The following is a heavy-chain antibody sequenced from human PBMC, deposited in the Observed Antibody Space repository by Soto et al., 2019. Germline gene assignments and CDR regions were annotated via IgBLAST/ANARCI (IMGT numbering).Heavy chain of an antibody. CDR2: ISYDGSNK. J-gene: IGHJ4*02. CDR1: GFTFSSYG. D-gene: IGHD3-22*01. V-gene: IGHV3-30*18. Sequence: GGSLRLSCAASGFTFSSYGMHWVRQAPGKGLEWVAVISYDGSNKYYADSVKGRFTISRDNSKNTLYLQMNSLRAEDTAVYYCAKDSLSHYYDSSGYYPPGYWGQGTLVTVSS. CDR3: AKDSLSHYYDSSGYYPPGY.